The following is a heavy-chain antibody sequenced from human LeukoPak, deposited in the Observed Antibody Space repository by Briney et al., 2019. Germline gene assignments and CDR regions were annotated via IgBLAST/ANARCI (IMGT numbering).Heavy chain of an antibody. D-gene: IGHD3-22*01. CDR3: ARSYDSSGYYALRFDY. CDR2: ISYDGSNK. V-gene: IGHV3-30*19. CDR1: GFTFSSYG. Sequence: GRSLRLSCAASGFTFSSYGMHWVRQAPGKGLEWVAVISYDGSNKYYADSVKGRFTISRDNSKNTLYLQMNSLRAEDTAVYYCARSYDSSGYYALRFDYWGQGTLVTVSS. J-gene: IGHJ4*02.